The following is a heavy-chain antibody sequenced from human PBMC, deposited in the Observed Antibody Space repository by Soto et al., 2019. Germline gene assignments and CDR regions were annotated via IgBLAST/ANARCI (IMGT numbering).Heavy chain of an antibody. D-gene: IGHD6-19*01. CDR1: GDIFTSYY. Sequence: AAVQISCRASGDIFTSYYMHWWLQPPGQGLEWMVIINPSGGSTSYEQKFQGRGTMTSDTSTSTVYMELSSLRSEDTAVYYCARDGRSSYSSGWYYFDYWGQGTLVTVSS. V-gene: IGHV1-46*01. J-gene: IGHJ4*02. CDR2: INPSGGST. CDR3: ARDGRSSYSSGWYYFDY.